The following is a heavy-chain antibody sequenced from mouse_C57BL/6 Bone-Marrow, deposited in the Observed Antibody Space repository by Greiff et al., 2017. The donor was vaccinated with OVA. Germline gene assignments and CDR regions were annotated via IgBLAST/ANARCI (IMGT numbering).Heavy chain of an antibody. V-gene: IGHV14-4*01. D-gene: IGHD2-4*01. J-gene: IGHJ3*01. CDR3: TTRDYDVGFAY. CDR2: IDPENGDT. CDR1: GFNIKDDY. Sequence: EVQLVESGAELVRPGASVKLSCTASGFNIKDDYMHWVKQRPEQGLEWIGWIDPENGDTEYASKFQGKATITADTSSNTAYLQLSSLTSEDTAVYYCTTRDYDVGFAYWGQGTLVTVSA.